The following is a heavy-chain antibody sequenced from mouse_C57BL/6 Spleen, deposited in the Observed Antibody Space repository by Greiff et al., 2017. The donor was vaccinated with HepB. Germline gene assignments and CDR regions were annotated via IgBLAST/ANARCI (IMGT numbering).Heavy chain of an antibody. Sequence: EVQLVESGGGLVQPGGSLSLSCAASGFTFTDYYMSWVRQPPGKALEWLGFIRNKANGYTTEYSASVKGRFTISRDNSQSILYLQMSALRAEDSATYYCARLGGSSTDFDYWGQGTTLTVSS. D-gene: IGHD1-1*01. CDR2: IRNKANGYTT. J-gene: IGHJ2*01. V-gene: IGHV7-3*01. CDR1: GFTFTDYY. CDR3: ARLGGSSTDFDY.